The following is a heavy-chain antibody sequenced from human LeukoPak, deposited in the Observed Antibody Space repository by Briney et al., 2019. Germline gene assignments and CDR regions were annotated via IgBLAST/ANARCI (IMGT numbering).Heavy chain of an antibody. CDR2: INPNSGGT. Sequence: ASVKVSCKASGYTFTDYYMHWVRQAPGQGLEWMGWINPNSGGTNYAQKFQGRVTMTRDRSISTVYMELTRLTSDDTAVFYCARASFWESPINWFDPWGQGTLVTVSS. CDR1: GYTFTDYY. J-gene: IGHJ5*02. D-gene: IGHD3-16*01. CDR3: ARASFWESPINWFDP. V-gene: IGHV1-2*02.